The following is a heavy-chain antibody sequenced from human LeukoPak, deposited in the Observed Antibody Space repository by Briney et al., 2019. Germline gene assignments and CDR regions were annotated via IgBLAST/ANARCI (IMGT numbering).Heavy chain of an antibody. D-gene: IGHD3-10*01. Sequence: KTSQTLSLTCAISGDSVPSYRAVWNWIRQSPSRGLEWLGRTYYRSKWHNDYEVSVKSRITINPDTSKNQFSLQLNSVTRGDTAGYYCSKESSYFGSGTYLDYWGEGTLVTVSS. J-gene: IGHJ4*02. CDR3: SKESSYFGSGTYLDY. CDR2: TYYRSKWHN. CDR1: GDSVPSYRAV. V-gene: IGHV6-1*01.